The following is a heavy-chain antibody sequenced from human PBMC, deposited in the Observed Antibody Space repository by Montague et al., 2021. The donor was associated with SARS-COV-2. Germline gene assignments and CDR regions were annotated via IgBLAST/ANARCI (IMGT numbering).Heavy chain of an antibody. D-gene: IGHD1-26*01. J-gene: IGHJ4*02. CDR3: ARTSASSDY. Sequence: CAISGDSVSRNSAAWNWIRQSPSRGLERLGRTYYRSKWYNDYTVSVKSRITINPDTSKNQISLQLNSVTPEDTAVYYCARTSASSDYWGQGTLVTVSS. V-gene: IGHV6-1*01. CDR1: GDSVSRNSAA. CDR2: TYYRSKWYN.